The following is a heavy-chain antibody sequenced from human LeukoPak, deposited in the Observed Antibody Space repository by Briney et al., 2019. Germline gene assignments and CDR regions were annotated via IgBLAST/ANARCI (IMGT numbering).Heavy chain of an antibody. J-gene: IGHJ4*02. CDR3: ARFHDSSGYFDY. Sequence: GGSLRLSCAASGFTFSSYWMSWVRQAPGKGLEWVSGISWNSGSIGYADSVKGRFTISRDNAKNSLYLQMNSLRAEDTAVYYCARFHDSSGYFDYWGQGTLVTVSS. D-gene: IGHD3-22*01. V-gene: IGHV3-9*01. CDR1: GFTFSSYW. CDR2: ISWNSGSI.